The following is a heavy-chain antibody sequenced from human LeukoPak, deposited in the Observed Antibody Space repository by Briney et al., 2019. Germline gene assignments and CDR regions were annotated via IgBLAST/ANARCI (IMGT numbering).Heavy chain of an antibody. CDR3: ASDTHQFLEWFLGSVPHGMVV. CDR1: GFTVSINY. J-gene: IGHJ6*02. V-gene: IGHV3-53*01. D-gene: IGHD3-3*01. Sequence: GGSLTLSCAASGFTVSINYVSWVRQPPGEGLEWVSVIYSGGSTYYADSVKGRFTISRDISKNTLYLQMNSLRAQDTAVYYCASDTHQFLEWFLGSVPHGMVVWGQGTTVTVSS. CDR2: IYSGGST.